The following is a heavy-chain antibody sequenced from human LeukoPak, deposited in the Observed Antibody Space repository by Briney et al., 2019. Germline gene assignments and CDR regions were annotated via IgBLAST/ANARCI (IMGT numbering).Heavy chain of an antibody. Sequence: SETLSLTCTVSGGSISSSSYYWGWIRQPPGKGLEWIGSIYYSGSTYYNPSLKSRVTISVDTSKNQFSLKLSSVTAADTAVYYCARQGYGGNFDYWSQGTLVTVSS. V-gene: IGHV4-39*01. D-gene: IGHD4-23*01. CDR1: GGSISSSSYY. CDR2: IYYSGST. J-gene: IGHJ4*02. CDR3: ARQGYGGNFDY.